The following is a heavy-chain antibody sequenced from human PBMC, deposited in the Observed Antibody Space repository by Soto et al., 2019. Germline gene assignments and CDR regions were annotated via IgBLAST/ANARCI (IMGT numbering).Heavy chain of an antibody. CDR1: GFTFSLYT. D-gene: IGHD4-17*01. CDR2: IDSSSTSI. J-gene: IGHJ4*02. CDR3: ASASAVTTSPDFF. V-gene: IGHV3-21*02. Sequence: EVQLVESGGGLVKPGGSLRLSCVASGFTFSLYTMNWVRQAPGKVLEWLSSIDSSSTSIYYADSMRGRFTISRDNSKNSLYLEMYSMEVDDTAVYYCASASAVTTSPDFFWGQGTLVTVSS.